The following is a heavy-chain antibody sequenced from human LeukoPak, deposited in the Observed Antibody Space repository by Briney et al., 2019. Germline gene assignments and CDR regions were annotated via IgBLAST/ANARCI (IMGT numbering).Heavy chain of an antibody. Sequence: PGGSLRLSCATSGFTFSRLGMQWVRQAQGKGLEWVAVIHNDGTMGQYADSVKGRFTISKDFSRNTLHLQIHSLRDDDTAVYYCAKEGDEFRGYLDVWGKGTTVIVSS. CDR2: IHNDGTMG. CDR3: AKEGDEFRGYLDV. V-gene: IGHV3-30*02. D-gene: IGHD5-12*01. J-gene: IGHJ6*04. CDR1: GFTFSRLG.